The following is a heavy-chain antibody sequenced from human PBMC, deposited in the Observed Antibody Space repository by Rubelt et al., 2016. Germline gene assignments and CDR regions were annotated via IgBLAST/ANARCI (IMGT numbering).Heavy chain of an antibody. CDR1: GFTFSNFA. CDR3: AREVTSLAATGYRGAFDV. J-gene: IGHJ3*01. D-gene: IGHD3-9*01. Sequence: QVPLVGSGGGVVQPGRSLRLSCVASGFTFSNFAMHWVRQAPGKGLEWVAVISDGGTVKDYTDSVKGRFNISRDNSKNSLELQMNNLSADETAVKYCAREVTSLAATGYRGAFDVWGQGTMVTVSS. CDR2: ISDGGTVK. V-gene: IGHV3-30*14.